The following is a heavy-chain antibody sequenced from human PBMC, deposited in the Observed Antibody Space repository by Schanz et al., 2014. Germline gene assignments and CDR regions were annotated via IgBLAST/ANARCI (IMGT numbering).Heavy chain of an antibody. V-gene: IGHV3-23*04. CDR3: AKDIAPLAARPGYGMDV. J-gene: IGHJ6*02. Sequence: VHLVESGGGLAQPGGSLRLSCAASGFTFSNYAMNWVRQAPGKGLEWVSSISGSGISTYSADSVQGRFTISRDNSKNTLYLQMNSLRAEDTAVYYCAKDIAPLAARPGYGMDVWGQGTTVTVSS. D-gene: IGHD6-13*01. CDR1: GFTFSNYA. CDR2: ISGSGIST.